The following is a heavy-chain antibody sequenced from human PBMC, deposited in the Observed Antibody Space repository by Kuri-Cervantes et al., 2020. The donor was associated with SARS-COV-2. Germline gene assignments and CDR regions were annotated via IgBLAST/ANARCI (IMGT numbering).Heavy chain of an antibody. V-gene: IGHV1-46*01. CDR2: INPSGGST. CDR3: AREGRNIDYYYGMDV. Sequence: ASVKVSCKASGYTFTSYYMHWVRQAPGQGLEWMGIINPSGGSTSYAQKFQGRVTMTRDTSTSTVYMELSSLRSEETAVYYCAREGRNIDYYYGMDVWGQGTTVTVSS. J-gene: IGHJ6*02. CDR1: GYTFTSYY. D-gene: IGHD1-14*01.